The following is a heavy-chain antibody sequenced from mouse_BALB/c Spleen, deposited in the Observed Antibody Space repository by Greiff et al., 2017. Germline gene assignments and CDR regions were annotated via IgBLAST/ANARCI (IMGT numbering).Heavy chain of an antibody. CDR2: IDPSDSET. J-gene: IGHJ3*01. CDR1: GYSFTSYW. V-gene: IGHV1S126*01. Sequence: VKLMESGPQLVRPGASVKISCKASGYSFTSYWMHWVKQRPGQGLEWIGMIDPSDSETRLNQKFKDKATLTVDKSSSTAYMQLSSPTSEDSAVYYCARSDDYGAWFAYWGQGTLVTVSA. CDR3: ARSDDYGAWFAY. D-gene: IGHD2-4*01.